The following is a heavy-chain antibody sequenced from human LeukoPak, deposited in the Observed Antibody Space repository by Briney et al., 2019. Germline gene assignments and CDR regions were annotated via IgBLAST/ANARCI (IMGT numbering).Heavy chain of an antibody. Sequence: SETLSLTCSVSGGSISSSSYYWGWIRQPPGKGLQWIGSIYYSESTYYNPSLKSPVTISVDTSKNQFSLKLSSVTAADTAVYYCARDRFGGSSWSRGAFDIWGQGTMVTVSS. CDR2: IYYSEST. CDR3: ARDRFGGSSWSRGAFDI. CDR1: GGSISSSSYY. D-gene: IGHD6-13*01. J-gene: IGHJ3*02. V-gene: IGHV4-39*07.